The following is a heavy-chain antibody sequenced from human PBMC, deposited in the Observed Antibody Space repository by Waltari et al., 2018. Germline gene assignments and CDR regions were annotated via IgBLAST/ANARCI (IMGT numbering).Heavy chain of an antibody. CDR1: GFTFNIYA. V-gene: IGHV3-23*04. CDR2: ISGSGVST. Sequence: EVQLVESGGGLVQPGGSLRLSCAASGFTFNIYAMSWVRQAPGKGLGWVSAISGSGVSTYYDDSGKGRFTISRDNSKNPLYLQMNSLRAEDTAVYYCATSYYDILTGYSTPWYWGQGTLVTVSS. D-gene: IGHD3-9*01. J-gene: IGHJ4*02. CDR3: ATSYYDILTGYSTPWY.